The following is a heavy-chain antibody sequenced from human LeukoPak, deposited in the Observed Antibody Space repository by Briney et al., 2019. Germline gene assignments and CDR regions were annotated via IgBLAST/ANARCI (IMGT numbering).Heavy chain of an antibody. J-gene: IGHJ4*02. D-gene: IGHD3-22*01. CDR2: INWNGGST. CDR3: ASGSGSGYYYFVY. Sequence: GGSLRLSCAASGFTFDDYGMSWVRHVPGKGLEWVSGINWNGGSTGYADSVKGRLTISRDNAKNSLFLQMNSLRAEDTAFYYCASGSGSGYYYFVYWGQGTLVTVSS. V-gene: IGHV3-20*04. CDR1: GFTFDDYG.